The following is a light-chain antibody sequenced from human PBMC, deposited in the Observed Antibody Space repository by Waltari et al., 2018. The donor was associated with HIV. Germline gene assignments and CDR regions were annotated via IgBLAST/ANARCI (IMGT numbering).Light chain of an antibody. V-gene: IGLV2-14*01. Sequence: QSALTQPASVSGSPGQSITISCTGTSSDVGDYNYVSWFQQHPGKVPKVLIYEVSNRPSGVSYRFSGSKSGNTASLTISGLQAEDEADYYCASYTSTSARVFGGGTKVTVL. CDR2: EVS. CDR1: SSDVGDYNY. J-gene: IGLJ3*02. CDR3: ASYTSTSARV.